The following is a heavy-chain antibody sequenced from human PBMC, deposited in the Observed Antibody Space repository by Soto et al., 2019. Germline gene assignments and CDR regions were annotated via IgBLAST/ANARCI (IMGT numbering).Heavy chain of an antibody. CDR1: GYTFTSYD. CDR3: ARDGYYGSGSYYYYYGMDV. CDR2: MNPNSGNT. J-gene: IGHJ6*02. V-gene: IGHV1-8*01. D-gene: IGHD3-10*01. Sequence: ASVKVSCKASGYTFTSYDINWVRQATGQGLEWMGWMNPNSGNTGYAQKFQGRVTMTRNTSISTAYMELSSLRSEDTAVYYCARDGYYGSGSYYYYYGMDVWGQGTTVTVSS.